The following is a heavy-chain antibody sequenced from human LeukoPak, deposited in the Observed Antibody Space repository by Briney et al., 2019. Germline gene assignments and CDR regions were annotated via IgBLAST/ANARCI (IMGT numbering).Heavy chain of an antibody. V-gene: IGHV4-4*09. Sequence: SETLSLTCTVSGGSISSYYWSWIRQPPGKGLEWIGYIYTSGSTNYNPSLKSRVTISVDTSKNQFSLKLSSVTAADTAVYYCATVSPPYWYFDLWGRGTLVTVSS. CDR2: IYTSGST. J-gene: IGHJ2*01. CDR3: ATVSPPYWYFDL. D-gene: IGHD4-11*01. CDR1: GGSISSYY.